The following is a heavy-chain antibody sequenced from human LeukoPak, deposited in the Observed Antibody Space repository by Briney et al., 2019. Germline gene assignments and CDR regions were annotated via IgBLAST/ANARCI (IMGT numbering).Heavy chain of an antibody. CDR3: ARGGTTGTTPGDYFDY. CDR1: GFTFSDYS. V-gene: IGHV3-48*04. Sequence: GGSLRLSCAASGFTFSDYSMNWVRQAPGKGLEWVSYISTGSTMIYYADSVKGRFTISRDNAKNSLYLQMNSLRAEDTAVYYCARGGTTGTTPGDYFDYWGQGTLVTVSS. J-gene: IGHJ4*02. D-gene: IGHD1-1*01. CDR2: ISTGSTMI.